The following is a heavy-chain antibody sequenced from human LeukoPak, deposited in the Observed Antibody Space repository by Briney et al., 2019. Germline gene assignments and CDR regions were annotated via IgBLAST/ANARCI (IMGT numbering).Heavy chain of an antibody. D-gene: IGHD6-13*01. J-gene: IGHJ6*02. CDR2: ISSSSSYI. Sequence: GGSLRLSCAASGFTFSSYSMNWVRQAPGKGLERVSSISSSSSYIYYADSVKGRFTISRDNAKNSLYLQMNSLRAEDTALYYCAKARAAAGTYYGMDVWGQGTTVTVSS. CDR3: AKARAAAGTYYGMDV. V-gene: IGHV3-21*04. CDR1: GFTFSSYS.